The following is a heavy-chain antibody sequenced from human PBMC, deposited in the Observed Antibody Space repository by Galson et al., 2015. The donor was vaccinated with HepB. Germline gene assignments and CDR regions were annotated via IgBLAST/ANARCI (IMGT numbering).Heavy chain of an antibody. Sequence: SLRLSCAASGFTFSSYAMHWVRQASGKGLEWVAVISYDGSNKYYADSVKGRFTISRDNSKNTLYLQMNSLRAEDTAVYYCADSRRYWGQGTLVTVSS. V-gene: IGHV3-30-3*01. D-gene: IGHD2-21*01. CDR1: GFTFSSYA. J-gene: IGHJ4*02. CDR3: ADSRRY. CDR2: ISYDGSNK.